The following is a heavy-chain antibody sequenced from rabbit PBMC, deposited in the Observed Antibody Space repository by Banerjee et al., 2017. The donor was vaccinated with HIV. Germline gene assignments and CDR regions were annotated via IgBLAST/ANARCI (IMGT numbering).Heavy chain of an antibody. D-gene: IGHD8-1*01. V-gene: IGHV1S40*01. CDR3: ARDPRYYVSSYVHVPSL. Sequence: YASWAKGRFTISKTSSTTVTLQMTSLTAADTATYFCARDPRYYVSSYVHVPSLWGQGTLVTVS. J-gene: IGHJ3*01.